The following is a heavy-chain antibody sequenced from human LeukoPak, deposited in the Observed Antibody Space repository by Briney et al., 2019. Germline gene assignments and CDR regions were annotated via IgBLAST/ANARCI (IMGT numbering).Heavy chain of an antibody. Sequence: PGRSLRLSCAASGSTFSSYGMHWVRQAPGKGLERVAVISYDGSNKYYADSVKGRFTISRDNSKNTLYLQMNSLRAEDTAVYYCAKGDYYGSGSYYPNGYNWFDPWGQGTLVTVSS. D-gene: IGHD3-10*01. CDR1: GSTFSSYG. J-gene: IGHJ5*02. V-gene: IGHV3-30*18. CDR2: ISYDGSNK. CDR3: AKGDYYGSGSYYPNGYNWFDP.